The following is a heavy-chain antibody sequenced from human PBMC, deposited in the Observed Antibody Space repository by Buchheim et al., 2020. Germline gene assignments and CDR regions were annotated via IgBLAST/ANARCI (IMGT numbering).Heavy chain of an antibody. CDR1: GFTFSSYG. V-gene: IGHV3-30*03. J-gene: IGHJ4*02. Sequence: QVQLVESGGGVVQPGRSLRLSCAASGFTFSSYGMHWVRQAPGKGLEWVAVISYDGSNKYYADSVKGRFTISRDNSKNTLYLQMNSLRAEDTAVYYCARGYYYDSSGYHDYWGQGTL. CDR3: ARGYYYDSSGYHDY. CDR2: ISYDGSNK. D-gene: IGHD3-22*01.